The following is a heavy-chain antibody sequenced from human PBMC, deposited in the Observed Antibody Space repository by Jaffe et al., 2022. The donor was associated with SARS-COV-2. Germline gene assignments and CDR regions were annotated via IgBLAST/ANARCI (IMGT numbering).Heavy chain of an antibody. CDR3: AKDKGDYYGSGSRVNYMDV. V-gene: IGHV3-9*01. D-gene: IGHD3-10*01. J-gene: IGHJ6*03. CDR1: GFTFDDYA. Sequence: EVQLVESGGGLVQPGRSLRLSCAASGFTFDDYAMHWVRQAPGKGLEWVSGISWNRGSIGYADSVKGRFTISRDNAKNSLYLQMNSLRAEDTALYYCAKDKGDYYGSGSRVNYMDVWGKGTTVTVSS. CDR2: ISWNRGSI.